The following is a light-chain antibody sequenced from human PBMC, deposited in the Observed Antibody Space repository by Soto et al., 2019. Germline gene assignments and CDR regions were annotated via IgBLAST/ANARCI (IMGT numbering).Light chain of an antibody. Sequence: EIVLTQSPATLSLSPGERVTLSCRASQSVSSYLAGYQQKPGQAPRLLIYDASNRATGIPARFSGSGSGTDFTLTIISLEPEDFAVYYCQQRSTWPRTFGQGTKLEIK. CDR1: QSVSSY. CDR3: QQRSTWPRT. V-gene: IGKV3-11*01. J-gene: IGKJ2*01. CDR2: DAS.